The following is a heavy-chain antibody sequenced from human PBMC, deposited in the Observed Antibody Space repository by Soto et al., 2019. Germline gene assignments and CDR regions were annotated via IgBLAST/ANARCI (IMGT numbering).Heavy chain of an antibody. CDR3: ARDPYANAFDI. D-gene: IGHD2-8*01. CDR1: GASLSGYD. V-gene: IGHV4-34*01. Sequence: SETLSLTCAVYGASLSGYDWSWVRQPPGKGLEWIGEINQSGGTNYNPSLKGRVTISMDTSKNQFSLRLKSVTAADTAIYYCARDPYANAFDIWGRGTMGT. J-gene: IGHJ3*02. CDR2: INQSGGT.